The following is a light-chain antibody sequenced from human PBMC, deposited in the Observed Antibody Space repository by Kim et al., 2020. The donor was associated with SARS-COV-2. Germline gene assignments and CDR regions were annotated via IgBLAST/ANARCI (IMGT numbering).Light chain of an antibody. CDR1: SGHSSYA. CDR2: LNSDGSH. Sequence: QLVLTQSPSAPASLGASVKLTCTLSSGHSSYAIAWHQQQPEKGPRSLMKLNSDGSHNKGDGIPDRFSGSSSGAERYLSISSLQSEDEADYYCQTWDTGIQVFGGGTKLTVL. CDR3: QTWDTGIQV. J-gene: IGLJ3*02. V-gene: IGLV4-69*01.